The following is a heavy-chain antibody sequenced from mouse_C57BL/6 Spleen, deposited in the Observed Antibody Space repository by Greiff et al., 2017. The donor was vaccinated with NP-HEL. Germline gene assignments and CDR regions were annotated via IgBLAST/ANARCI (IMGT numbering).Heavy chain of an antibody. Sequence: EVKLMESGGGLVQPKGSLKLSCAASGFSFNTYAMNWVRQAPGKGLEWVARIRSKSNNYATYYADSVKDRFTISRDDSESMLYLQTNNLKTEDTAMYYCVRGYYGKGFDYWGQGTTLTVSS. CDR2: IRSKSNNYAT. CDR1: GFSFNTYA. CDR3: VRGYYGKGFDY. D-gene: IGHD1-1*01. J-gene: IGHJ2*01. V-gene: IGHV10-1*01.